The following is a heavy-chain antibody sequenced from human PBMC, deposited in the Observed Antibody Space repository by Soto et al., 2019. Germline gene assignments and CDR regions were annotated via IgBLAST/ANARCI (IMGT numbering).Heavy chain of an antibody. D-gene: IGHD3-10*01. CDR3: ARGGSGSYPLPMDV. J-gene: IGHJ6*02. V-gene: IGHV3-33*01. CDR1: GFTFSSYG. CDR2: IWYDGSNK. Sequence: ESGGGVVQPGRSLRLSCAASGFTFSSYGMHWVRQAPGKGLEWVAVIWYDGSNKYYADSVKGRFTISRDNSKNTLYLQMNSLRAEDTAVYYCARGGSGSYPLPMDVWGQGTTVTVSS.